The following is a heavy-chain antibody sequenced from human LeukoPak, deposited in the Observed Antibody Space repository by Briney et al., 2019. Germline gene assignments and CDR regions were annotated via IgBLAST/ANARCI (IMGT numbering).Heavy chain of an antibody. CDR3: AREPGVRDYFDY. CDR2: INSDGSST. D-gene: IGHD1-1*01. CDR1: GFTFSSYW. V-gene: IGHV3-74*01. Sequence: GGSLRLSCAASGFTFSSYWMHWVRQAPGKGLVWVSRINSDGSSTSYADSVKGRFTISRDNAKNTLYLQMNSLRAEDTAVYYCAREPGVRDYFDYWGQGTLVTVSS. J-gene: IGHJ4*02.